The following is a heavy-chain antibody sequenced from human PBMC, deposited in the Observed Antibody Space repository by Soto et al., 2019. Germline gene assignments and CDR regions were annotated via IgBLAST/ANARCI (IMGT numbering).Heavy chain of an antibody. V-gene: IGHV4-59*04. Sequence: SETLSLTCTVSGGSISNYYWSWIRQPPGRGLEWIGHIYKSGSTYYNPSLKSRVTISVDTSKNQFSLKLSSVTAADTAVYYCACIFSGGYGYGFYYYGMDVWGQGTTVTVSS. D-gene: IGHD5-18*01. CDR3: ACIFSGGYGYGFYYYGMDV. CDR1: GGSISNYY. J-gene: IGHJ6*02. CDR2: IYKSGST.